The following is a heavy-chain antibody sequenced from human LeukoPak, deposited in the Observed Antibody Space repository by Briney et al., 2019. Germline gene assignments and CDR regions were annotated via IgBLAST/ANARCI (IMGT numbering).Heavy chain of an antibody. Sequence: ASVKVSCKVSGYTLTELSMHWVRQAPGKGLEWMGGFDPEDGETIYAQKFQGRVTMTEDTSTDTAYMELSSLRSEDTAVYYCATGGGVVTAFDIWGQGTMVTVSS. V-gene: IGHV1-24*01. CDR3: ATGGGVVTAFDI. J-gene: IGHJ3*02. CDR2: FDPEDGET. D-gene: IGHD3-3*01. CDR1: GYTLTELS.